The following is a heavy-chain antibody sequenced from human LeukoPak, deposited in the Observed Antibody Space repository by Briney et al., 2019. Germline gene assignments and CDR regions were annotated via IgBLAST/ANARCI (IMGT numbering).Heavy chain of an antibody. V-gene: IGHV3-30-3*01. Sequence: GGSLRLSCAASGFTFSSYAMHWVRQAPGKGLEWVAVISYDGSNKHYADSVKGRFTISRDNSENTLYLQMNSLRAEDTAVYYCAREGKYSYGFDWGQGTLVTVSS. CDR3: AREGKYSYGFD. CDR1: GFTFSSYA. CDR2: ISYDGSNK. J-gene: IGHJ4*02. D-gene: IGHD5-18*01.